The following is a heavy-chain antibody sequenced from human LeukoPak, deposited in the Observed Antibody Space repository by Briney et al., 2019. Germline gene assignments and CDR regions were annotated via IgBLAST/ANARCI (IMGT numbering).Heavy chain of an antibody. CDR3: TTGYYGSGSWDYYYYMDV. V-gene: IGHV3-15*01. CDR1: GFTFSNAW. J-gene: IGHJ6*03. Sequence: GGSLRLSCAASGFTFSNAWMSWVRQAPGKGLEWVGRIKSKTDGGTTDYAAPVKGGFTISRDDSKNTLYLQMNSLKTEDTAVYYCTTGYYGSGSWDYYYYMDVWGKGTTVTVSS. CDR2: IKSKTDGGTT. D-gene: IGHD3-10*01.